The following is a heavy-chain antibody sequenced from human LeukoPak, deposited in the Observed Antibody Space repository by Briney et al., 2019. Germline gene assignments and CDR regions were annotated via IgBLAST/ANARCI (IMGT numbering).Heavy chain of an antibody. CDR1: GHTLTEFS. CDR2: FDPEDGET. D-gene: IGHD3-16*01. V-gene: IGHV1-24*01. Sequence: GASVTVSFTVSGHTLTEFSMHWVRQAPGKRLEWMGRFDPEDGETIYTQKFQGRVTITADTATDTAYTELRRLRSGETAVDFVSTGCKMIRGFYTYYWGQGTLVTVSS. CDR3: STGCKMIRGFYTYY. J-gene: IGHJ4*02.